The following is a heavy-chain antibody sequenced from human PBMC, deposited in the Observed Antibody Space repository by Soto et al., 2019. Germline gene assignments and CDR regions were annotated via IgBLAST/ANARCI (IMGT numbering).Heavy chain of an antibody. Sequence: SETLSLTCTVSGGSISSGAYCWSWIRPPPVKGLEWSGYIYYSVSTYYNPSLKSRVTISVDTSKNQFSLKLSSVTAADTAVYYCARVDSDEYYYYGMDVWGQGTTVTVSS. V-gene: IGHV4-30-4*01. CDR2: IYYSVST. J-gene: IGHJ6*02. CDR3: ARVDSDEYYYYGMDV. CDR1: GGSISSGAYC.